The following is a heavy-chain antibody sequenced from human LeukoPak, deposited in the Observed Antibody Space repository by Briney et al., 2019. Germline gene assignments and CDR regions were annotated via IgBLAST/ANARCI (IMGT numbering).Heavy chain of an antibody. D-gene: IGHD5-18*01. CDR1: GFTFSSYW. V-gene: IGHV3-7*01. J-gene: IGHJ4*02. Sequence: GGSLRLSCAASGFTFSSYWMSWVRQAPGKGLEWVANIKQDGSEKYYVDSVKGRFTISRDNAKNSLYLQMNSLRAEDTAVYYCARESRGYSYDLDYWGQGTLVTVSS. CDR2: IKQDGSEK. CDR3: ARESRGYSYDLDY.